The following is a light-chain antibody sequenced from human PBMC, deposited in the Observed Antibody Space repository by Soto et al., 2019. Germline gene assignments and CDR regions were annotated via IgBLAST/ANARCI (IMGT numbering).Light chain of an antibody. CDR2: GNS. CDR3: QSYYSSGSGRVV. Sequence: QSVLTQPPSVSGAPGQRVTISCTGSSSNIGAGYDVHWYQQLPGTAPKLLIYGNSNRPSGVPDRFSGSKSGTSASLAITGLQAEDEADYYCQSYYSSGSGRVVFGGGTKLTVL. J-gene: IGLJ2*01. CDR1: SSNIGAGYD. V-gene: IGLV1-40*01.